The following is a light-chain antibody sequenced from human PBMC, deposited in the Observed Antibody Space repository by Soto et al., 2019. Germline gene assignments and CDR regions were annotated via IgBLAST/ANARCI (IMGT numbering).Light chain of an antibody. CDR1: QRVSNH. Sequence: ETVMTQSPVTLSVSPGDTATLSCRASQRVSNHFAWYQQKPGQAPRLLIYGASSRATGIPDRFSGSGSGTDFTLTISRLEPEDFAVYYCQQYGSSPYTFGQGTKLEIK. J-gene: IGKJ2*01. CDR3: QQYGSSPYT. CDR2: GAS. V-gene: IGKV3-20*01.